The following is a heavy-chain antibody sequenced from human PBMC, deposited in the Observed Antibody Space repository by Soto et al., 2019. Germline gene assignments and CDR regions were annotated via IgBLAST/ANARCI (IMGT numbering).Heavy chain of an antibody. J-gene: IGHJ6*02. V-gene: IGHV4-34*01. CDR3: ARSVRSDYYYYGMDV. CDR2: INHSGST. CDR1: GGSFSGYY. Sequence: SETLSLTCAVYGGSFSGYYWSWIRQPPGKGLEWIGEINHSGSTNYNPSLKSRVTISVDTSKNQFPLKLSSVTAADTAVYYCARSVRSDYYYYGMDVWGQGTTVTV.